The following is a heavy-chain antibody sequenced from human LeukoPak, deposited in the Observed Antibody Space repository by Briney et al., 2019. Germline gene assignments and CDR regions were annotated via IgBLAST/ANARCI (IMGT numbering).Heavy chain of an antibody. Sequence: ASVKVSCKASGYTFTSYDINWVRQATGQGLEWMGWMNPNSGNTGYAQKFQGRVTITRNTSISTAYMELSSLRSEDTAVYYCARGLITIFGVFLGYWGQGTLVTVSS. V-gene: IGHV1-8*03. CDR3: ARGLITIFGVFLGY. CDR1: GYTFTSYD. J-gene: IGHJ4*02. D-gene: IGHD3-3*01. CDR2: MNPNSGNT.